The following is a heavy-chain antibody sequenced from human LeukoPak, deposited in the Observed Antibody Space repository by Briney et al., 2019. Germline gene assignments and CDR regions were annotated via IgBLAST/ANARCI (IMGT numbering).Heavy chain of an antibody. V-gene: IGHV4-34*01. D-gene: IGHD2-21*01. Sequence: SETLSLTCAVYGGSFSGNYWTLIRLTPGRGLEWIGESSPTGDITGYNPSLKGRATISVDPSRKQFSLELTSVTAADTGVYYCARVPDFIARPCDSWGPGTLVTVSS. CDR3: ARVPDFIARPCDS. J-gene: IGHJ4*02. CDR2: SSPTGDIT. CDR1: GGSFSGNY.